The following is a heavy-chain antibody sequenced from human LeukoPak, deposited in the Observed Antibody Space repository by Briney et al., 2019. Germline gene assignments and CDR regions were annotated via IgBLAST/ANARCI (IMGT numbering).Heavy chain of an antibody. J-gene: IGHJ5*02. V-gene: IGHV4-38-2*02. CDR3: ARAFRMYALHNWCDP. Sequence: SETLSLTCTVSGYSISNGYYWGWIRQPPRKGLEWIGYIYYSGSTNYNPSLRSRVATSVDTSKNQFALKLSAVTAADTAVYYCARAFRMYALHNWCDPGGQGTLVTVSS. CDR1: GYSISNGYY. CDR2: IYYSGST. D-gene: IGHD2-8*01.